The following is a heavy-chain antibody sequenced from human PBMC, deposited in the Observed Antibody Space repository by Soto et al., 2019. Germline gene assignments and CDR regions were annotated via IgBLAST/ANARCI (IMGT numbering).Heavy chain of an antibody. CDR3: ARTSQYYFDY. CDR2: INSNGGST. J-gene: IGHJ4*02. CDR1: GFTFSSYA. Sequence: EVLLVESGGGLVQPGGSLRLSCAASGFTFSSYAMYWVRQAPGKGLEYVSAINSNGGSTYYANSVKGRFTISRDNSKNTLYLQMGSLRAADMAVYYCARTSQYYFDYWGQGTLVTVSS. V-gene: IGHV3-64*01.